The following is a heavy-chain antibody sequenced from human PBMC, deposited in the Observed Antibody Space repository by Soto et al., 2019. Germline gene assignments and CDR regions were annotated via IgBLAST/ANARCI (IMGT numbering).Heavy chain of an antibody. CDR2: TYYRSKWYN. CDR1: GGSVSSNIAA. D-gene: IGHD2-15*01. CDR3: ARSSGGTDSFDP. Sequence: QLQQSGPGLVKPSQTLSLTCALSGGSVSSNIAASNWIRQSRARDLDCLGRTYYRSKWYNDYAVSVKSRITVNAQPSQNHFSLQLTSVTREGTAVYSGARSSGGTDSFDPWCTGTRVAFAS. J-gene: IGHJ5*02. V-gene: IGHV6-1*01.